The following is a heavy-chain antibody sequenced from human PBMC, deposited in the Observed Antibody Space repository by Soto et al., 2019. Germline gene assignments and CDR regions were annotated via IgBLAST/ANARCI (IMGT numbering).Heavy chain of an antibody. CDR2: ISSNGIGT. J-gene: IGHJ6*03. CDR1: GFTFSSDA. CDR3: ARRARADYYYMDV. Sequence: EVQLVESGGGLAQPGGSLRLSCAASGFTFSSDAMDWVRQAPGKGLEYVSGISSNGIGTYYASSVKGRSTISRDNSRDTVYLQMDSLRPEDIAVYYCARRARADYYYMDVWGKGTTVTVS. D-gene: IGHD6-6*01. V-gene: IGHV3-64*01.